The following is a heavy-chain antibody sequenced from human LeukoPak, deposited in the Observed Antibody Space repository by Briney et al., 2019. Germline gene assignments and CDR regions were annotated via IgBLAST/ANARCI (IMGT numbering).Heavy chain of an antibody. Sequence: SETLSLTCTVSGGSISSGGYYWSWIRQHPGKGLEWIGYIYYSGSTYYNPSLKSRVTISVDTSKNQSSLKLSSVTAADTAVYYCARVPHPRSFDYWGQGTLVTVSS. V-gene: IGHV4-31*03. CDR1: GGSISSGGYY. CDR3: ARVPHPRSFDY. CDR2: IYYSGST. J-gene: IGHJ4*02.